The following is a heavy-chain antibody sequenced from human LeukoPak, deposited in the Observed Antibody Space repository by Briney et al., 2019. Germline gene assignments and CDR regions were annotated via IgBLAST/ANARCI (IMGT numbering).Heavy chain of an antibody. V-gene: IGHV3-74*01. CDR3: ARHDILTGYYPSFDY. D-gene: IGHD3-9*01. J-gene: IGHJ4*02. CDR2: INSDGSST. Sequence: PSETLSLTCTVSGGSISSSSYYWGWIRQPPGKGLVWVSRINSDGSSTSYADSVKGRFTISRDNAKNTLYLQMNSLRAEDTAVYYCARHDILTGYYPSFDYWGQGTLVTVSS. CDR1: GGSISSSSYY.